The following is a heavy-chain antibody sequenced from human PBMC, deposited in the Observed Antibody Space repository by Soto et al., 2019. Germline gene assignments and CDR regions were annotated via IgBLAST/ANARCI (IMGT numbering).Heavy chain of an antibody. CDR3: ARRGVDRLFPHGAFDI. CDR1: GFTFSSYW. D-gene: IGHD2-15*01. CDR2: IKEDGSEK. Sequence: GGSLRLSCAASGFTFSSYWMSWVRQAPGKGLEWVANIKEDGSEKYYVDSVKGRFTISRDNAKNSLYLQMNSLRAEDTAVYYCARRGVDRLFPHGAFDIWGQGTMVTVSS. V-gene: IGHV3-7*01. J-gene: IGHJ3*02.